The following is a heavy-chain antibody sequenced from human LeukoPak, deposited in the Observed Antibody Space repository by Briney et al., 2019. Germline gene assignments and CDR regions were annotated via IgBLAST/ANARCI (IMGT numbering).Heavy chain of an antibody. D-gene: IGHD6-19*01. J-gene: IGHJ5*02. CDR3: ARVLSIAVAGPLLDP. CDR2: IIPIFGTA. Sequence: ASVKVSCKASGYTFTSYAISWVRQAPGQGLEWMGGIIPIFGTANYAQKFQGRVTITADESTSTAYMELSSLRSEDTAVYYCARVLSIAVAGPLLDPWGQGTLVTVSS. V-gene: IGHV1-69*13. CDR1: GYTFTSYA.